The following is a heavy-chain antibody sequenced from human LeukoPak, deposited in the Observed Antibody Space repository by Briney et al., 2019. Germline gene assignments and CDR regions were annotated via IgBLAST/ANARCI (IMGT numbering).Heavy chain of an antibody. V-gene: IGHV1-46*04. D-gene: IGHD2-8*02. Sequence: ASVKVSCKASGYSFLNHDIHWVRQVPGQGLEWLGFISHRGHSTTHAQRLQGRASVTRDTSTSTAYMELRSLRSDDTAVYYCARQERPPMTSYWPFDYWGQGTLVTVSS. CDR2: ISHRGHST. CDR1: GYSFLNHD. J-gene: IGHJ4*02. CDR3: ARQERPPMTSYWPFDY.